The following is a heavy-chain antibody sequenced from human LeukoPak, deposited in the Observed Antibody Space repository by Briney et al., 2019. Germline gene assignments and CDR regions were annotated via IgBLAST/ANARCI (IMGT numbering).Heavy chain of an antibody. CDR3: VKDPSGNYFYFDY. Sequence: PGGSLRLSCSASGFTFSSFAMFWVRQTPGKGLEYVSGISSDGGRTNYADSVKARFTISRDNSKVTLYLQMTSLRPEDTAIYYCVKDPSGNYFYFDYWGQGTLVTVSS. D-gene: IGHD1-26*01. CDR2: ISSDGGRT. V-gene: IGHV3-64D*09. CDR1: GFTFSSFA. J-gene: IGHJ4*02.